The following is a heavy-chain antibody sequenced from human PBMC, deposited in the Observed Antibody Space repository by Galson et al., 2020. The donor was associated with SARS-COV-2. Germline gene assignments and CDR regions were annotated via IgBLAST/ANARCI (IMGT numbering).Heavy chain of an antibody. CDR2: FYHSGNT. J-gene: IGHJ4*02. D-gene: IGHD4-4*01. V-gene: IGHV4-30-2*01. CDR1: GGSISSDNYS. CDR3: ASYRDTDYFDY. Sequence: SETLSLTCAVSGGSISSDNYSWRWIRQPPGKGLEWIGYFYHSGNTYYNPSLKSRVTISVDRSKNRVSLKLSSVTAADTAVYYCASYRDTDYFDYWGQGTLVTVSS.